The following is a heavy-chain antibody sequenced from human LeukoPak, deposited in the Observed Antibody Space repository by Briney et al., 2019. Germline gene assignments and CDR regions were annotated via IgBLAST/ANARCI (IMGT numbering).Heavy chain of an antibody. J-gene: IGHJ3*02. CDR1: GGSISSFY. V-gene: IGHV4-59*01. CDR3: ARGPFPFFWGYVWGSYRQAPGAFDI. Sequence: SETLSLTCTVSGGSISSFYWSWIRQPPGKGLEWIGYIYYSGSTNYNRSLKSRVTISVDTSKNQFSLRLRPVTAADTAVYYCARGPFPFFWGYVWGSYRQAPGAFDIWGQGTMVTVSS. CDR2: IYYSGST. D-gene: IGHD3-16*02.